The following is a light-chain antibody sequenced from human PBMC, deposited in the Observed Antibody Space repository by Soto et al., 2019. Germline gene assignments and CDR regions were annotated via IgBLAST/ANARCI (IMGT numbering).Light chain of an antibody. CDR2: DVS. V-gene: IGLV2-11*01. J-gene: IGLJ1*01. CDR1: TSDIGDYHY. Sequence: QSVLAQPRSVSGSPGQSVTISCSGTTSDIGDYHYVSWYQLYPGKPPKLIIYDVSKRPSGVPDRFSGSKSANTASLTISGHQDEEDDDYSCCYYAGSNTWIFGGGTKVTVL. CDR3: CYYAGSNTWI.